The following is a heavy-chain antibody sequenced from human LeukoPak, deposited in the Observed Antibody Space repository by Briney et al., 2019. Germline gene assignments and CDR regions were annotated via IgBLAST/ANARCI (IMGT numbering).Heavy chain of an antibody. Sequence: SETLSLTCTVSGGSISSSSYYWGWIRQPPGKGLEWIGSIYYSGSTYYNPSLKSRVTISVDTSKNQFSLKLSSVTAADTAVYYCATPGVLRYREWAFDIWGQGTMVTVSS. V-gene: IGHV4-39*01. D-gene: IGHD3-9*01. CDR1: GGSISSSSYY. CDR2: IYYSGST. J-gene: IGHJ3*02. CDR3: ATPGVLRYREWAFDI.